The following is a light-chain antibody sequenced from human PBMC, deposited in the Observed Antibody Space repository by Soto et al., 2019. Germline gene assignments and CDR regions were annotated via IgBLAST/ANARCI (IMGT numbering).Light chain of an antibody. CDR3: TSYPENIPPYV. CDR1: RSDVGGYNY. Sequence: QSALTQPASVSGSPGQSISISCTGTRSDVGGYNYVSWYQQHPGKAPKLIIYDVTKRPSGVSTRFSGSKSGNTASLTISGLQPEDEVDYYCTSYPENIPPYVFGTGTKLTVL. CDR2: DVT. J-gene: IGLJ1*01. V-gene: IGLV2-14*01.